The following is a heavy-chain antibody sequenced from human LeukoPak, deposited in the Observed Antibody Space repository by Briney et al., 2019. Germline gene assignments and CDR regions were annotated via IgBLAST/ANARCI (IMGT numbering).Heavy chain of an antibody. V-gene: IGHV1-69*04. CDR3: ARAGSRDAFDI. CDR2: IIPILGIA. CDR1: GGTFSSYA. J-gene: IGHJ3*02. Sequence: ASVKVSCKASGGTFSSYAISWVRQAPGQGLEWMGRIIPILGIANYAQKFQDRATITADKSTSTAYMELSSLRSEDTAVYYCARAGSRDAFDIWGQGTMVTVSS. D-gene: IGHD6-13*01.